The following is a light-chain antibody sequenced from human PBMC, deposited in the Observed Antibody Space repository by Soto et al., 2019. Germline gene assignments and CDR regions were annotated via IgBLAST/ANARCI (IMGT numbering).Light chain of an antibody. J-gene: IGKJ5*01. CDR2: LGS. CDR3: MQTLHTPIT. Sequence: IVMTQSPLSLPVTPGEPSSISCRSSQILLHSHGYNCLDACLQKQRQSPQLLIYLGSNRASGVTDRFSGSGSGTDVTLKISRVEAEDVGVYYCMQTLHTPITFGQGTRLEIK. CDR1: QILLHSHGYNC. V-gene: IGKV2-28*01.